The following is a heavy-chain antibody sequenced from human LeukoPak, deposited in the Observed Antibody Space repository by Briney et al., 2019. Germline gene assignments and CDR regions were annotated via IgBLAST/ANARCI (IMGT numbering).Heavy chain of an antibody. CDR2: IFGDGGGD. CDR1: GFTFKDYA. D-gene: IGHD1-26*01. Sequence: PGGSLRLSCTASGFTFKDYATSWVRQAPGKGLEWISTIFGDGGGDYYADSVRGRSTMSRDNSKNTLYPQMNSLRGDDTAVYYCAKQEGWDLGNYYADHWGRGTLVTVSS. V-gene: IGHV3-23*01. CDR3: AKQEGWDLGNYYADH. J-gene: IGHJ5*02.